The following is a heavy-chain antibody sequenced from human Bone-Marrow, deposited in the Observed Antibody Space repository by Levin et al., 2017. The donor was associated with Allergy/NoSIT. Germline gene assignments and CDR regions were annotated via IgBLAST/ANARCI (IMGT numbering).Heavy chain of an antibody. D-gene: IGHD5-18*01. CDR2: IYSGGST. V-gene: IGHV3-53*01. J-gene: IGHJ4*02. CDR1: GFTVSSNY. Sequence: PGGSLRLSCAASGFTVSSNYMSWVRQAPGKGLEWVSVIYSGGSTYYADSVKGRFTISRDNSKNTLYLQMNSLRAEDTAVYYCARGSPAMVSVDTYFPFDYWGQGTLVTVSS. CDR3: ARGSPAMVSVDTYFPFDY.